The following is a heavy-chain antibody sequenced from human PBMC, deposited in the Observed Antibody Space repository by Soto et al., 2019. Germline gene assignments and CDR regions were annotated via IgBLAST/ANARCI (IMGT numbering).Heavy chain of an antibody. CDR1: GFTFSSDA. CDR3: ARLNRGYYYDSSGSLPGERFAY. CDR2: ISGSVGST. Sequence: EVQLLESGGGLVQPGGSLRLSCAASGFTFSSDAMSWVRQAPLKGLEWGSGISGSVGSTYYADSVKGRFTISRDNSKNTVDLPMNSRRAADTTVYYCARLNRGYYYDSSGSLPGERFAYCCQGALVTVSS. D-gene: IGHD3-22*01. J-gene: IGHJ4*02. V-gene: IGHV3-23*01.